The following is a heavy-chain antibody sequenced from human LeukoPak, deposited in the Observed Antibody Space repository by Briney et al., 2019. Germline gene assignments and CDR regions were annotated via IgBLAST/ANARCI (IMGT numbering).Heavy chain of an antibody. J-gene: IGHJ4*02. Sequence: GGSLRLSCAASGFTFSTYGMHWVRQAPGKGLEWVAFVRYDGRNKYYADSVKGRFTISRDNSKNTLCLQMNSLRAEDTAVYYCAKEIWPTVTTPGHTHFDYWGQGTLVTVSS. V-gene: IGHV3-30*02. CDR1: GFTFSTYG. CDR3: AKEIWPTVTTPGHTHFDY. D-gene: IGHD4-17*01. CDR2: VRYDGRNK.